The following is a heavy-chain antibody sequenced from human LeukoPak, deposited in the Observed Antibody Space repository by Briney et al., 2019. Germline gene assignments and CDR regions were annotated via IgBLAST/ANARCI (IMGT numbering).Heavy chain of an antibody. CDR3: ARALGAAAGAFDY. D-gene: IGHD6-13*01. V-gene: IGHV4-39*07. J-gene: IGHJ4*02. CDR2: IYYSGST. CDR1: GGSISSSSYY. Sequence: SETLSLTCTVSGGSISSSSYYWGWIRQPPGKGLEWIGSIYYSGSTYYNPSLKSRVTISVDTSKNQLSLKLSSVTAADTAVYYCARALGAAAGAFDYWGQGTLVTVSS.